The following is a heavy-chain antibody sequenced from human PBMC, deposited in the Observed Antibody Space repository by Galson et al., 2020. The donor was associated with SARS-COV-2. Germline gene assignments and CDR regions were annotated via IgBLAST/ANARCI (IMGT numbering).Heavy chain of an antibody. CDR3: AKDIYGSGSLADY. CDR1: GFTFSSYG. V-gene: IGHV3-30*18. D-gene: IGHD3-10*01. Sequence: GGSLSLSCAASGFTFSSYGMHWVRQAPGKGLEWVAVISYDGSNKYYADSVKGRFTISRDNSKNTLYLQMNSLRAEDTAVYYCAKDIYGSGSLADYWGQGTLVTVSS. CDR2: ISYDGSNK. J-gene: IGHJ4*02.